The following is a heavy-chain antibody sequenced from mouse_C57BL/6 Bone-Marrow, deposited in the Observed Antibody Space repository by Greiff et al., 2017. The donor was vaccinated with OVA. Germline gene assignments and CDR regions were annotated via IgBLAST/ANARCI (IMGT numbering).Heavy chain of an antibody. CDR3: ASSYGSSYTFAY. J-gene: IGHJ3*01. CDR1: GFSLTSYG. D-gene: IGHD1-1*01. V-gene: IGHV2-2*01. Sequence: VQLQQSGPGLVQPSQSLSITCTVSGFSLTSYGVHWVRQSPGKGLEWLGVIWSGGSTDYNAAFISRLSISKDNSKSQVFFKMNSLQADDTAIYYCASSYGSSYTFAYWGQGTLVTVSA. CDR2: IWSGGST.